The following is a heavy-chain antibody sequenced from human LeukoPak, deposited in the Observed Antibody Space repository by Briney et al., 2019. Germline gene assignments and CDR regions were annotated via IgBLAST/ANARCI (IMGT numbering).Heavy chain of an antibody. J-gene: IGHJ4*02. V-gene: IGHV5-51*01. D-gene: IGHD3-22*01. CDR1: GYSFTSYW. Sequence: GESLKISCKGSGYSFTSYWIGWVRQMPGKGLEWMGIIYPGDSDTRYSPSFQGQVTISADKSISTAYLQWSSLKASDTAMYYCARGHYDSSGYYKPYYFDYWGQGTLVTVFS. CDR2: IYPGDSDT. CDR3: ARGHYDSSGYYKPYYFDY.